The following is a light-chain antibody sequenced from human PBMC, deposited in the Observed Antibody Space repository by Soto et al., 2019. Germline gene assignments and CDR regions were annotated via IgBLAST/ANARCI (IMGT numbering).Light chain of an antibody. CDR1: QSVSSN. J-gene: IGKJ1*01. CDR3: QQYNNWPRT. Sequence: EIVMTQSPATLSVSPGERATLSCRASQSVSSNLAWYQQKPGPAPRLLIYGASTRATGIPARFSGSGSGTEFTLTISSRQSEDFAVYYWQQYNNWPRTFGQGTKVEIK. V-gene: IGKV3-15*01. CDR2: GAS.